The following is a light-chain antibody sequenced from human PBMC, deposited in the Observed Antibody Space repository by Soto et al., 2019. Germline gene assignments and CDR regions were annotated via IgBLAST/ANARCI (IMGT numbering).Light chain of an antibody. CDR2: GAS. Sequence: EIVLTQPPGTLSLSPGERATLSCRASQSVSSSYLDWYQQKPGQAPRLLIYGASSRATGIPDRFSGSGSGTDFTLTISRLEPEDFAVYYCQQYGSSPPMYTFGQGTKLEIK. CDR3: QQYGSSPPMYT. V-gene: IGKV3-20*01. CDR1: QSVSSSY. J-gene: IGKJ2*01.